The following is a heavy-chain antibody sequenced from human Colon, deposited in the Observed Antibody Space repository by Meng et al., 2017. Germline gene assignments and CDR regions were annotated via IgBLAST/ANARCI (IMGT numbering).Heavy chain of an antibody. V-gene: IGHV4-34*01. Sequence: QLQRGGPGLLKLSDTLTLTCGFFGGSFSGYYWSWIRQPPGKGLEWIGEINHSGSTNYTPSLKSRVTISVDTSKNQFSLKLSSVTAADTAVYYCARGRYSGYLPWGQGTLVTVSS. CDR3: ARGRYSGYLP. CDR1: GGSFSGYY. CDR2: INHSGST. D-gene: IGHD5-12*01. J-gene: IGHJ5*02.